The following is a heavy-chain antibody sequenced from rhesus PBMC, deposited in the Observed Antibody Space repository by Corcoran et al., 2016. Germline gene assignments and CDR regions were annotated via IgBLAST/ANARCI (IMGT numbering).Heavy chain of an antibody. Sequence: QVKLQQWGEGLVKPSETLSLACAVYGGSISGYYWSWIRQPPGKGREWIGNIDGNSARTTDKPSLKNRGTISKDTSKNQFSLKLSSVTAADTAVYYCASLATGTTAGFDYWGQGVLVTVSS. J-gene: IGHJ4*01. CDR3: ASLATGTTAGFDY. CDR1: GGSISGYY. D-gene: IGHD1-26*01. CDR2: IDGNSART. V-gene: IGHV4-73*01.